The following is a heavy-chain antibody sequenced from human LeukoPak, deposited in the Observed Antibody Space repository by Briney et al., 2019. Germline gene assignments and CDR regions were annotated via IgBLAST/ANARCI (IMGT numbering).Heavy chain of an antibody. Sequence: PGGSLRLSCAASGFTFSGSAMHWVRQASGKGLEWVGRIRSKANSYATAYAASVKGRFTISRDDSKNTAYLQMNSLKTEDTAVYYCTSAPVPGIAAAGTTIKNPSGYYYGMDVWGQGTTVTVSS. D-gene: IGHD6-13*01. CDR1: GFTFSGSA. J-gene: IGHJ6*02. V-gene: IGHV3-73*01. CDR2: IRSKANSYAT. CDR3: TSAPVPGIAAAGTTIKNPSGYYYGMDV.